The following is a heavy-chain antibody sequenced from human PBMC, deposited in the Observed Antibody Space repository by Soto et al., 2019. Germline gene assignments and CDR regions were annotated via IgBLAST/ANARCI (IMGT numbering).Heavy chain of an antibody. CDR1: DDSINTYY. CDR3: GRYDGSGSSLQY. V-gene: IGHV4-59*01. D-gene: IGHD3-22*01. J-gene: IGHJ4*02. CDR2: IYYTGRT. Sequence: QVQLQESGPGLVEPSETLSLTCTVSDDSINTYYWSWIRQPPGKGLEWIGYIYYTGRTTYNPSLKSRVTMSMDASKTHLFLSLTSVTAADTAIYYCGRYDGSGSSLQYWGQGTLVTVSS.